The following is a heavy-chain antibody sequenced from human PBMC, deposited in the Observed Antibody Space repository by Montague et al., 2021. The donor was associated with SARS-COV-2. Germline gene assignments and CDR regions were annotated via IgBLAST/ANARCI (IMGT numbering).Heavy chain of an antibody. J-gene: IGHJ5*02. CDR2: IYANGNF. CDR1: GGSITPYGDSIGGYF. D-gene: IGHD2/OR15-2a*01. Sequence: SETLSLTCSVSGGSITPYGDSIGGYFWSWIRQPAGKGLEWIGRIYANGNFDYNPSLNSRVSMSMDTSKQEFSMRLISVTAADTAVYYCARDAYYFGPGRENHGAFGPWGQGILVTVSS. CDR3: ARDAYYFGPGRENHGAFGP. V-gene: IGHV4-4*07.